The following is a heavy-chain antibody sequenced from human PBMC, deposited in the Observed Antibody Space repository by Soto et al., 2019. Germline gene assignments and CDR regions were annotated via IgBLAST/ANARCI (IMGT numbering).Heavy chain of an antibody. J-gene: IGHJ4*02. V-gene: IGHV4-31*03. D-gene: IGHD6-19*01. CDR3: ARVGIAVAGTSSTPEHDY. CDR1: GGSISSGGYY. CDR2: IYYSGST. Sequence: TSETLSLTCTVSGGSISSGGYYWSWIRQHPGKGLEWIGYIYYSGSTYYNPSLKSRVTISVDTSKNQFSLKLSSVTAADTAVYYCARVGIAVAGTSSTPEHDYWGQGTLVTVSS.